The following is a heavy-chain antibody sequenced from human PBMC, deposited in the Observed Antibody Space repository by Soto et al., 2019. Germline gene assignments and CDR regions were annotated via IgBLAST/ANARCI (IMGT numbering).Heavy chain of an antibody. CDR1: GGTFSSYA. Sequence: QVQLVQSGAEVKKPGSSVKVSCKASGGTFSSYAISWVRQAPGQGLEWMGGIIPIFGTANYAQKFQGRVTLTAEESTSTAYMELSSLRSEDTAVYYCARVVVVVPAARVDYYYGMDVWGHGTTVTVSS. D-gene: IGHD2-2*01. CDR2: IIPIFGTA. CDR3: ARVVVVVPAARVDYYYGMDV. V-gene: IGHV1-69*01. J-gene: IGHJ6*02.